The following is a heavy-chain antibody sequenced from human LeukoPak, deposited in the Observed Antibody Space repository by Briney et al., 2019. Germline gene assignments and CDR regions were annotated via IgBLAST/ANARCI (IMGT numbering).Heavy chain of an antibody. V-gene: IGHV4-4*07. Sequence: PSETLSLTCTVSGGSISSYYWSWIRQPAGKGQEWIGRIYTSGSTNYNPSLKSRVTMSVDTSKNQFSLKLSSMTAADTAVYYCARVRRSMIADYWGQGTLVTFSS. J-gene: IGHJ4*02. CDR3: ARVRRSMIADY. CDR2: IYTSGST. CDR1: GGSISSYY. D-gene: IGHD3-22*01.